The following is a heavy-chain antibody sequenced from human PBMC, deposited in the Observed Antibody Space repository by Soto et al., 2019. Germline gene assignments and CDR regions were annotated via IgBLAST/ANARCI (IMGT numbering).Heavy chain of an antibody. V-gene: IGHV3-64*01. Sequence: EVQLVESGGGLVQPGGSLRLSCAASGFTFSSYAMHWVRQAPGKGLEYVSAISSNGGSTYYANSVKGRFTISRDNSKNTAYLEMGSLRGEDMAVYYCGRSFYDSYAMDVWGQGTTVTVSS. CDR2: ISSNGGST. CDR3: GRSFYDSYAMDV. J-gene: IGHJ6*02. CDR1: GFTFSSYA. D-gene: IGHD3-22*01.